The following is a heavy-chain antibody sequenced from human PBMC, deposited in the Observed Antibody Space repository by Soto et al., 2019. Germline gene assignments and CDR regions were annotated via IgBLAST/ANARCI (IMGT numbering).Heavy chain of an antibody. J-gene: IGHJ5*02. V-gene: IGHV3-7*01. CDR2: IKQDGSEK. D-gene: IGHD1-26*01. Sequence: GGSLRLSCAASGFTFSSYWMSWVRQAPGKGLEWVANIKQDGSEKYYVDSVKGRFTISRDNAKNSLYLQMNSLRAEDTAVYYCARDQSGSSNWFDPWGQGTLVTVSS. CDR1: GFTFSSYW. CDR3: ARDQSGSSNWFDP.